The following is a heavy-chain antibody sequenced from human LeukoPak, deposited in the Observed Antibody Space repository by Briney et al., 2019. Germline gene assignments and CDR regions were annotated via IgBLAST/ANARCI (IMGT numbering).Heavy chain of an antibody. J-gene: IGHJ4*02. CDR1: GDSVSSSSYY. Sequence: SETLSLTCTVSGDSVSSSSYYWSWIRQHPGKGLEWIGYIYYSGSTYYNPSLKSRVTISVDTSKNQFSLKLSSVTAADTAVYYCARVSVGYGYGYVVDYWGRGTLVTVSS. V-gene: IGHV4-31*03. CDR3: ARVSVGYGYGYVVDY. D-gene: IGHD5-18*01. CDR2: IYYSGST.